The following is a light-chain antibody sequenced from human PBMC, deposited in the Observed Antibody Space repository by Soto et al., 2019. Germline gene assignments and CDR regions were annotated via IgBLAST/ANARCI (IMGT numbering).Light chain of an antibody. J-gene: IGKJ3*01. Sequence: ESVLTQALATLSLYQEEKATLSCRASQSVSSYLAWYQQKPGQAPRLLIYDASNRATGIPARFSGSGSGTDFILTISSLEPEDFAVYCCQQRSNWRALGPWSKVDI. V-gene: IGKV3-11*01. CDR1: QSVSSY. CDR2: DAS. CDR3: QQRSNWRA.